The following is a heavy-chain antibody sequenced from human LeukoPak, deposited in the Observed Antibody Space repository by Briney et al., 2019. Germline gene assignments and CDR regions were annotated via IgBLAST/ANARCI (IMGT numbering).Heavy chain of an antibody. J-gene: IGHJ4*02. CDR2: IKEDGSEK. D-gene: IGHD5-18*01. V-gene: IGHV3-7*01. CDR1: GFTFSSYW. CDR3: ARLDTAMVTLSYYFDY. Sequence: GGSLRLSCAASGFTFSSYWMSWVRQAPGKGLEWVANIKEDGSEKYYVDSVKGRFTISRDNDKNSLYLQMNSLRAEDTAVYYCARLDTAMVTLSYYFDYWGQGTLVTVSS.